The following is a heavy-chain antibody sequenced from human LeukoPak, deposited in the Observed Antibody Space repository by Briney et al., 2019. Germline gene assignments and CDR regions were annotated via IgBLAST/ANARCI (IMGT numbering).Heavy chain of an antibody. CDR2: IRYDGSNK. J-gene: IGHJ4*02. V-gene: IGHV3-30*02. Sequence: GGSLRLSCTASEFTFSIYWMSWVRQAPGKGPEWVAFIRYDGSNKYYADSVKGRFTISRDNSKNTLYLQMNSLRAEDTAVYYCAKDSSFDYWGQGTLVTVSS. CDR1: EFTFSIYW. CDR3: AKDSSFDY.